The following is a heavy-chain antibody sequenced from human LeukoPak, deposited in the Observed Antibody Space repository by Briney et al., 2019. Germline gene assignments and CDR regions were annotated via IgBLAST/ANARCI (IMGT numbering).Heavy chain of an antibody. CDR1: GYTFTSYY. CDR2: FDPEDGET. D-gene: IGHD3-22*01. V-gene: IGHV1-24*01. Sequence: ASVKVSCKASGYTFTSYYMHWVRQAPGKGLEWMGGFDPEDGETIYAQKFQGRVTMTEDTSTDTAYMELSSLRSEDTAVYYCATDSFNYYDSSGRRYYFDYWGQGTLVTVSS. CDR3: ATDSFNYYDSSGRRYYFDY. J-gene: IGHJ4*02.